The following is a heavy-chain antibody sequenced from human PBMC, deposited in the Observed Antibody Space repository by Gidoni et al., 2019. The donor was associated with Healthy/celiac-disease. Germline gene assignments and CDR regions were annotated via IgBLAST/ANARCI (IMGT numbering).Heavy chain of an antibody. V-gene: IGHV3-23*01. CDR2: ISGSGGST. J-gene: IGHJ6*03. CDR3: ARDIVVVPAVFSYYYYMDV. CDR1: GFTFSSYA. Sequence: EVQLLESGGGLVQPGGSLRLSCAASGFTFSSYAMSWVRQAPGKGLEWVSAISGSGGSTYYADSVKGRFTISRDNSKNTLYLQMNSLRAEDTAVYYCARDIVVVPAVFSYYYYMDVWGKGTTVTVSS. D-gene: IGHD2-2*01.